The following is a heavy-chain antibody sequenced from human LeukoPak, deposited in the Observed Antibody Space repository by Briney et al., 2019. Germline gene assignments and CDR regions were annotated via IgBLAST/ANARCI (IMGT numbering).Heavy chain of an antibody. J-gene: IGHJ4*02. CDR2: ISPDGSST. D-gene: IGHD2-21*02. CDR1: QFTFRNYW. Sequence: GGSLRLSCVASQFTFRNYWMHWVRQAPGRGLEWLSYISPDGSSTTYADSVRGRFTISRDNAKNMLYLQMNSLRAEDTAVYFCATAWSYWGQGTLVTVSS. CDR3: ATAWSY. V-gene: IGHV3-74*03.